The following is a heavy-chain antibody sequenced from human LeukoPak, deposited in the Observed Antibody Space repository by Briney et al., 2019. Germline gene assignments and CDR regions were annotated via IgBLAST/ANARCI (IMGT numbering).Heavy chain of an antibody. V-gene: IGHV7-4-1*02. J-gene: IGHJ6*03. D-gene: IGHD4-17*01. CDR3: ASHTVTNYYYYYMDV. CDR2: INTNTGNP. Sequence: GASVKLSCKASGSTFTSYAMNWVRQAPGQGLEWMGWINTNTGNPTYAQGFAGRFVFSLDTSVSTAYLQISSLKAEDTAVYYCASHTVTNYYYYYMDVWGKGTTVTVSS. CDR1: GSTFTSYA.